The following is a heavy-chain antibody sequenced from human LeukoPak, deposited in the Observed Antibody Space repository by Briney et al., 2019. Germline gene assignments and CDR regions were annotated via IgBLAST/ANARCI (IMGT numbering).Heavy chain of an antibody. Sequence: SETLSLTCAVSGYSISSGYYWGWIRQPPGKGLEWIGSIYHSGSTYYNPSLKSRVTISVDTSKNQFSLRLSSVTAADTAVYYCARVVSSSWHYSDYWGQGTLVTVSS. D-gene: IGHD6-13*01. J-gene: IGHJ4*02. CDR3: ARVVSSSWHYSDY. CDR2: IYHSGST. CDR1: GYSISSGYY. V-gene: IGHV4-38-2*01.